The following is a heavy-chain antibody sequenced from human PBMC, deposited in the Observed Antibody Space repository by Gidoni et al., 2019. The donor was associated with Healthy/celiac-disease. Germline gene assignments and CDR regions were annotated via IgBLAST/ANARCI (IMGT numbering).Heavy chain of an antibody. CDR2: SNPNWCGT. V-gene: IGHV1-2*06. CDR3: ARDSAFGVVPAAIMGGWFDP. Sequence: QVQLVQSGAEVKKPGASVKVSCKASGYTFTGSYMPWVRQAPGQGLEWFGRSNPNWCGTNYAQKFQGRVTMTRDTSISTAYMELSRLRSDDTAVYYCARDSAFGVVPAAIMGGWFDPWGQGTLVTVSS. J-gene: IGHJ5*02. D-gene: IGHD2-2*02. CDR1: GYTFTGSY.